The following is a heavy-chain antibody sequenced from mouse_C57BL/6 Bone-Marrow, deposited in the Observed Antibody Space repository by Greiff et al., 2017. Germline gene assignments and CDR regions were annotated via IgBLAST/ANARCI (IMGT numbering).Heavy chain of an antibody. Sequence: EVMLVESGGGLVQPGGSLKLSCAASGFTFSDYYMYWVRQTPEKRLERVAYISNGGGSTYYPDTVKGRFTISRDNAKKTLYLKMSRLKSEDTAMYYCASHVSSGYLDYWGQGTTLTVSS. CDR1: GFTFSDYY. D-gene: IGHD3-2*02. V-gene: IGHV5-12*01. CDR2: ISNGGGST. J-gene: IGHJ2*01. CDR3: ASHVSSGYLDY.